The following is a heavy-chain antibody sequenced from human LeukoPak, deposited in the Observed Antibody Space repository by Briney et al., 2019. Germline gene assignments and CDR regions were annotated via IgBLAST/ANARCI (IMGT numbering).Heavy chain of an antibody. D-gene: IGHD6-13*01. CDR3: ARDLIAAASYGMDV. CDR1: GFTVSRNY. V-gene: IGHV3-53*01. CDR2: IYSGGST. Sequence: TGGSLRLSCAASGFTVSRNYMSWVRQAPGKGLEWVSVIYSGGSTYYADSVKGRFTLSRDNSKNTLYLQMNSLRAEDTAVYYCARDLIAAASYGMDVWGQGTTVTVSS. J-gene: IGHJ6*02.